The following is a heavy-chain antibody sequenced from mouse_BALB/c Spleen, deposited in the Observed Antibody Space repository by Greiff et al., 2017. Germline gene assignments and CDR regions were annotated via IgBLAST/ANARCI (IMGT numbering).Heavy chain of an antibody. CDR1: GFTFSSFG. D-gene: IGHD2-3*01. J-gene: IGHJ1*01. Sequence: EVQVVESGGGLVQPGGSRKLSCAASGFTFSSFGMHWVRQAPEKGLEWVAYISSGSSTIYYADTVKGRFTISRDNPKNTLFLQMTSLRSEDTAMYYCARYDGYYGWYFDVWGAGTTVTVSS. CDR2: ISSGSSTI. CDR3: ARYDGYYGWYFDV. V-gene: IGHV5-17*02.